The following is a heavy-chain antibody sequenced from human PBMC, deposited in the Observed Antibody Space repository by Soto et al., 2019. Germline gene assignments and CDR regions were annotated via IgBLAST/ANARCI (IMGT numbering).Heavy chain of an antibody. J-gene: IGHJ6*02. D-gene: IGHD6-13*01. CDR3: ARQGIAAAGYYYYYGMDV. CDR2: IYYSGST. Sequence: SETLSLTCPVSGGSISSSSYYWGWIRQPPGKGLEWIGSIYYSGSTYYNPSLKSRVTISVDTSKNQFSLKLSSVTAADTAVYYCARQGIAAAGYYYYYGMDVWGQGTTVTVSS. CDR1: GGSISSSSYY. V-gene: IGHV4-39*01.